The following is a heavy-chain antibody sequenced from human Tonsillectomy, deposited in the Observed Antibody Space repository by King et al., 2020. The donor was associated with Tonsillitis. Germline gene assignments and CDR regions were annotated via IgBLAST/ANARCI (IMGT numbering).Heavy chain of an antibody. CDR1: GYTFSGYY. J-gene: IGHJ3*02. CDR3: ARMNYDSAFVI. Sequence: QLVQSGAEVRKPGASLKVSCKASGYTFSGYYMHWVRQAPGQGLEWMGWINPSTGATRYAQKFQGRVTMTRDTSISTAYMELSRLRSDDTAVYFCARMNYDSAFVIWGQGTMVTVSS. CDR2: INPSTGAT. V-gene: IGHV1-2*02. D-gene: IGHD5-12*01.